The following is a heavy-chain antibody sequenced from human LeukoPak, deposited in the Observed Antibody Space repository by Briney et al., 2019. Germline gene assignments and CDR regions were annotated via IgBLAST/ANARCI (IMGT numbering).Heavy chain of an antibody. CDR3: ARDVDNSSWPFYYYYYYMDV. CDR2: ISSSGSTI. D-gene: IGHD6-13*01. V-gene: IGHV3-11*04. J-gene: IGHJ6*03. Sequence: PGGSLRLSCAASGFTFSDYYMSWIRQAPGKGLEWVSYISSSGSTIYYADSVKGRFTISRDNAKNSLYLQMNSLRAEDTAVYYCARDVDNSSWPFYYYYYYMDVWGKGTTVTVSS. CDR1: GFTFSDYY.